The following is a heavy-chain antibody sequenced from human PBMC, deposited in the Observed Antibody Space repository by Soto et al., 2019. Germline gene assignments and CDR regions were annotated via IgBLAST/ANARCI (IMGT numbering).Heavy chain of an antibody. CDR3: ARDRRGYSYGYDPTYYYYGMDV. J-gene: IGHJ6*02. D-gene: IGHD5-18*01. CDR1: GGSISSGDYY. Sequence: PSETLSLTCTVSGGSISSGDYYWSWIRQPPGKGLEWIGYIYYSGSTYYNPSLKSRVTISVDTSKNQFSLKLSSVTAADTAVYYCARDRRGYSYGYDPTYYYYGMDVWGQGTRVTVSS. V-gene: IGHV4-30-4*01. CDR2: IYYSGST.